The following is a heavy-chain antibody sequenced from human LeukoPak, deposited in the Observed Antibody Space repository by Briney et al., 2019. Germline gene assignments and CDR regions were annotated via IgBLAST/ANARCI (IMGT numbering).Heavy chain of an antibody. CDR1: GFSFISYG. CDR2: ISDDGRNK. D-gene: IGHD4-17*01. CDR3: AKRPSDYGDYVTYFDY. J-gene: IGHJ4*02. V-gene: IGHV3-30*18. Sequence: GGSLRLSCAASGFSFISYGMHWVRQAPGKGLEWVGVISDDGRNKKYADSVKGRFTISRDNSKDTLYLQMNSLRDEDTAAYYCAKRPSDYGDYVTYFDYWGQGTLVTVSS.